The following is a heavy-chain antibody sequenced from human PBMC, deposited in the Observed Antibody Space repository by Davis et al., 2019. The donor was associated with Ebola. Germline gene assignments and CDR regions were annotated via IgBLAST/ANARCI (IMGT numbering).Heavy chain of an antibody. Sequence: GESLKISCAASGFTFSTYWMSWVRQAPGKGLEWVANIKTDGYEEHYVDSVKGRFTMSRDNAKNSLYLQMNSLRVEDSAVYYCAKDLSNVIVVVTAIDYWGQGTQVTVSS. CDR2: IKTDGYEE. CDR1: GFTFSTYW. CDR3: AKDLSNVIVVVTAIDY. D-gene: IGHD2-21*02. V-gene: IGHV3-7*01. J-gene: IGHJ4*02.